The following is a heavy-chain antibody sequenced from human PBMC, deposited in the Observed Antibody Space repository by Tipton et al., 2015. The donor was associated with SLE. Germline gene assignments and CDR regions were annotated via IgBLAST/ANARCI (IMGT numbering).Heavy chain of an antibody. Sequence: TLSLTCTVSGGSISSHYWSWIRQPPGKGLVWIGEINHSGSTNYNPSLKSRVTISVDTSKNQFSLKLSSVTAADTAVYYCARVTDSVRCSGASCFSGAFDSWGEGARVTVPS. CDR2: INHSGST. CDR1: GGSISSHY. CDR3: ARVTDSVRCSGASCFSGAFDS. J-gene: IGHJ3*02. D-gene: IGHD2-15*01. V-gene: IGHV4-34*01.